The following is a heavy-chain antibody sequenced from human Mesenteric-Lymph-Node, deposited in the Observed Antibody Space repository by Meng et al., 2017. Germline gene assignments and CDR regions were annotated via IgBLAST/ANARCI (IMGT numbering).Heavy chain of an antibody. D-gene: IGHD3-10*01. CDR3: ARGGATPMIIKY. J-gene: IGHJ4*02. CDR1: GGSLSGYY. Sequence: QVQLKQWGAEVLKPSETLSRTCAVYGGSLSGYYWSWIRQLPGKGLEWMGEVYHNGVTKYSPSLRSRVVISIDTSKNQFSLNLRSVSAADTAMYYCARGGATPMIIKYWGPGTLVTVSS. V-gene: IGHV4-34*02. CDR2: VYHNGVT.